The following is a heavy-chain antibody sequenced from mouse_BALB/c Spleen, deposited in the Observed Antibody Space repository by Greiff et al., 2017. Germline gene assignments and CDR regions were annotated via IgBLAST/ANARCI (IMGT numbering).Heavy chain of an antibody. CDR2: ISSGGST. Sequence: EVQLQQSGGGLVKPGGSLKLSCAASGFTFSSYAMSWVRQTPEKRLEWVASISSGGSTYYPDSVKGRFTISRDNARNILYLQMSSLRSEDTAMYYCARGENGLDYWGQGTTLTVSS. V-gene: IGHV5-6-5*01. CDR3: ARGENGLDY. CDR1: GFTFSSYA. J-gene: IGHJ2*01. D-gene: IGHD1-1*02.